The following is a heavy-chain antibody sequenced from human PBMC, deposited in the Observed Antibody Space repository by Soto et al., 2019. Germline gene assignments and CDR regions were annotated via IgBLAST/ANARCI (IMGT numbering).Heavy chain of an antibody. CDR1: GGMFYSSA. J-gene: IGHJ1*01. V-gene: IGHV1-69*13. Sequence: SVSVSCKASGGMFYSSAINWVRQAPGQGLEWMGGIVPMSGSPKYAQEFLGRVTISADASETTAYMDLSGLKSEDTAVYYCSFAPNWTYQMIRYWGRG. CDR2: IVPMSGSP. CDR3: SFAPNWTYQMIRY. D-gene: IGHD2-2*01.